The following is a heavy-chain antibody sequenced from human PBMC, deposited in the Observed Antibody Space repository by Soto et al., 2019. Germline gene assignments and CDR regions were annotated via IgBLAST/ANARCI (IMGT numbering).Heavy chain of an antibody. CDR1: GFTFSSYA. D-gene: IGHD6-13*01. CDR2: ITDSGGSS. V-gene: IGHV3-23*01. CDR3: ERGGYIASRSHGMDV. Sequence: GGSLRLSCAASGFTFSSYAMSWVRQAPGRGLEWVSSITDSGGSSFYAAAVEGRFAISRDNSKNTLYLQMNSLRAEDTAVYYCERGGYIASRSHGMDVWGQGTTVTVSS. J-gene: IGHJ6*02.